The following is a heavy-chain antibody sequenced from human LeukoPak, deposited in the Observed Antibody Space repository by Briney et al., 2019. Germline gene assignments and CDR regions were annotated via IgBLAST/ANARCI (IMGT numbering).Heavy chain of an antibody. D-gene: IGHD3-10*01. CDR1: GYTFTSYG. V-gene: IGHV1-18*01. Sequence: ASVKVSCKASGYTFTSYGISWVRQAPGQGLEWMGWISAYNGNTNYAQKLQGRVTMTTDTSTSTAYMELRSLRSDDTAVYYCARGGHNYYYGSGSYYFDYWGQGTLVTVSS. CDR2: ISAYNGNT. J-gene: IGHJ4*02. CDR3: ARGGHNYYYGSGSYYFDY.